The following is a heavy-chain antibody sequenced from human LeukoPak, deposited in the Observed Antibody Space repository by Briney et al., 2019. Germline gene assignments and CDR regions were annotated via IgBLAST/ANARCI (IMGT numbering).Heavy chain of an antibody. D-gene: IGHD6-13*01. CDR2: IYHSGST. CDR1: GGSISSGGYS. CDR3: ARERRYSSSSFAFDI. Sequence: SETLSLTCAVSGGSISSGGYSWSWIRQPPGKGLERIGYIYHSGSTYYNPSLKSRVTISVDRSKNQFSLKPSSVTAADTAVYYCARERRYSSSSFAFDIWGQGTMVTVSS. J-gene: IGHJ3*02. V-gene: IGHV4-30-2*01.